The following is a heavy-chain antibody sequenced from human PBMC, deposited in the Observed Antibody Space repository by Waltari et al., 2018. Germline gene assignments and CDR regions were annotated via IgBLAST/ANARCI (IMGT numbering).Heavy chain of an antibody. J-gene: IGHJ6*02. CDR3: ANQRPGGYGMDV. D-gene: IGHD2-15*01. CDR2: RKADGSGA. Sequence: EGQLVESGGGSVQPGGSLRLSCAASGFTFCDFYMHWVRHAPGKGLVWVSRRKADGSGATYADSVRGRFTISRDNTKSTLYLQMNSLRVDDTAVYYCANQRPGGYGMDVWGQGTTVTVSS. V-gene: IGHV3-74*01. CDR1: GFTFCDFY.